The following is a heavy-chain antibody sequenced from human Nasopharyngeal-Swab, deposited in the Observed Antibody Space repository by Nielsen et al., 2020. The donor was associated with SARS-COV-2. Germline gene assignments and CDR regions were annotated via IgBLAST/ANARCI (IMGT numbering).Heavy chain of an antibody. J-gene: IGHJ4*02. CDR1: GGSIGTYY. V-gene: IGHV4-59*08. CDR3: ARQDVSGSYRFMVY. CDR2: IYYTGST. D-gene: IGHD3-16*02. Sequence: SETLSLTCTVSGGSIGTYYWSWIRQPPGKGLEWIGYIYYTGSTMYNPSLKGRVTLSVDTSENQFSLRLTSVTAADSAVHYCARQDVSGSYRFMVYWGQGTLVTVSS.